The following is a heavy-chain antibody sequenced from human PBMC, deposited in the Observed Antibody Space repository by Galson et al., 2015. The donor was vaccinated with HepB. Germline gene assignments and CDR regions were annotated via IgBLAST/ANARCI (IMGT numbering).Heavy chain of an antibody. J-gene: IGHJ6*02. CDR3: AGEDYYYGLHV. CDR2: IYHTGST. V-gene: IGHV4-59*01. CDR1: GASISNYY. Sequence: ETLSLTCTVSGASISNYYWTWIRQSPGKGLEWIGYIYHTGSTNYNPPLRSRVTISIDTSKNQFSLGLSSVTAADTAVYYCAGEDYYYGLHVWGQGATVTVSS.